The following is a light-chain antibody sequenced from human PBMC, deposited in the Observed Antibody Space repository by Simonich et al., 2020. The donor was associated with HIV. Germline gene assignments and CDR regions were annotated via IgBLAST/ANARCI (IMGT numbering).Light chain of an antibody. CDR3: QQYNSYVA. V-gene: IGKV1-5*03. Sequence: DIQMTQSPSTLSASVGDRVTITCRASQIISSWLAWYQQKPGKAPKLLIYKASSLESGVPSRFSGSGSGTEFTLTISSLQPDDFATYYCQQYNSYVAFGQGTKVEIK. J-gene: IGKJ1*01. CDR2: KAS. CDR1: QIISSW.